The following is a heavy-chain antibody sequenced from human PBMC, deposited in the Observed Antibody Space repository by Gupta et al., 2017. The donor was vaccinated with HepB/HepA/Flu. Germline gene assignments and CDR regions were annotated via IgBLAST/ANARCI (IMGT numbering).Heavy chain of an antibody. CDR3: XRXGYCSDXKCDSYHYRGMDV. D-gene: IGHD2-15*01. V-gene: IGHV1-8*01. Sequence: QVHLVQSGAEVKKPGASVKVSCKASGYTFTSFDINWVRQVSGQGLEWLGWINPKSGSAAYAQKFQGRVTMTRNSAINTAYMELSSLTSEDTAVYYCXRXGYCSDXKCDSYHYRGMDVWGQGTTVTVSS. J-gene: IGHJ6*02. CDR1: GYTFTSFD. CDR2: INPKSGSA.